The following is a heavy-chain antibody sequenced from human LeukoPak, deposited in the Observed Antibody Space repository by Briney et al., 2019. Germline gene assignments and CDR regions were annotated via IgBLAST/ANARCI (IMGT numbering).Heavy chain of an antibody. V-gene: IGHV4-38-2*01. Sequence: SWETLSLTCAVSGYSISSGYYWGWIRQPPGKGLGWIGSIYHSGSTYYNPSLKSRVTISVDTSKNQFSLKLSSVTAADTAVYYCARAFVVVPAAMYFAPWGQGTLVTVSS. CDR1: GYSISSGYY. CDR3: ARAFVVVPAAMYFAP. J-gene: IGHJ5*02. CDR2: IYHSGST. D-gene: IGHD2-2*01.